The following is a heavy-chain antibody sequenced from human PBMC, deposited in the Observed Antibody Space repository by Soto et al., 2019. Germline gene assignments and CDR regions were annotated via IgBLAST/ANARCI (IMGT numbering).Heavy chain of an antibody. D-gene: IGHD2-8*01. J-gene: IGHJ6*02. CDR1: GYSFTSYW. V-gene: IGHV5-51*01. Sequence: PGESLKISCKGSGYSFTSYWIGWVRQMPGKGLEWMGIIYPGDSDTRYSPSFQGQVTISADKSISTAYLQWSSLKASDTAMYYCARQVVPRKYAYYYYGMDVWGQGTTVTVSS. CDR2: IYPGDSDT. CDR3: ARQVVPRKYAYYYYGMDV.